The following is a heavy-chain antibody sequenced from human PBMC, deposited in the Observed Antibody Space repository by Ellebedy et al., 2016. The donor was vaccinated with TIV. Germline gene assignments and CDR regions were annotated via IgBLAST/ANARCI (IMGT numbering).Heavy chain of an antibody. Sequence: PGGSLRLSCAGFGFSFSSHWMSWVRQAPGKGLQWVANIKPDGSEKYYVDSVKGRFTISRDNAKNSLYLQMKTLRAEDTAVYYCARDGDGPLGRAVDGGDYWGQGIVVTVSS. CDR3: ARDGDGPLGRAVDGGDY. D-gene: IGHD6-19*01. CDR2: IKPDGSEK. CDR1: GFSFSSHW. J-gene: IGHJ4*02. V-gene: IGHV3-7*03.